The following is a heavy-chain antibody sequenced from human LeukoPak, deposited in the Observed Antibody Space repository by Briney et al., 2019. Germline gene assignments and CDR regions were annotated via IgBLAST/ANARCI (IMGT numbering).Heavy chain of an antibody. V-gene: IGHV3-7*01. Sequence: GGSLRLSCAASGFTFSSYWMSWVRQAPGKGLEWVANIKQDGSEKYYVDSVKGRFTISRDNAKNSLYLQMNSLRAEDTAVYYCARRFIIVGDYHWFDPWGQGTLVTVSS. D-gene: IGHD1-26*01. CDR3: ARRFIIVGDYHWFDP. CDR2: IKQDGSEK. J-gene: IGHJ5*02. CDR1: GFTFSSYW.